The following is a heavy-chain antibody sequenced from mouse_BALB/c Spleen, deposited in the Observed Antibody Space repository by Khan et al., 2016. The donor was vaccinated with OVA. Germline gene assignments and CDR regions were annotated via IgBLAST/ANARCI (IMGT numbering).Heavy chain of an antibody. V-gene: IGHV3-2*02. J-gene: IGHJ2*01. Sequence: EVKLLESGPGLVKPSQSLSLTCTVTGYSITSDYAWNWIRQFPGNKLEWMGYISYSGNTNYNPSLKSRISITRDPSTNQFFLQLNFVAIEDTATYYCARIQGGDFDYWGQGTTLTVSS. CDR2: ISYSGNT. CDR1: GYSITSDYA. CDR3: ARIQGGDFDY. D-gene: IGHD3-2*02.